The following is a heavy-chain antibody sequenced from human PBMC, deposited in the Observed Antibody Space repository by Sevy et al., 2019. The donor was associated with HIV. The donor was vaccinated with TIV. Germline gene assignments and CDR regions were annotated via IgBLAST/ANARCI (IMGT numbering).Heavy chain of an antibody. Sequence: GGSLRLSCAASGFTFSSYGMHWVRQAPGKGLEWVAVIWYDGSNKYYADSVKGRFTISRDNSKNTLYLQMNSLRAEDTAVYYCARERGYDFWSGYYTGYFDYWGQGTLVTVSS. J-gene: IGHJ4*02. CDR1: GFTFSSYG. CDR3: ARERGYDFWSGYYTGYFDY. V-gene: IGHV3-33*01. CDR2: IWYDGSNK. D-gene: IGHD3-3*01.